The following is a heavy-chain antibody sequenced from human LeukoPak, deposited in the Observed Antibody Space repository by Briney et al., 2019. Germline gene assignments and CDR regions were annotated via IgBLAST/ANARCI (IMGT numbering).Heavy chain of an antibody. CDR1: GFSFSSYA. V-gene: IGHV3-30*04. CDR3: AKGCDTTTWYGSWIDR. J-gene: IGHJ5*02. Sequence: GRPLRLSCAASGFSFSSYAMHWVRQAPGKGLEWVAVISSDGSNQNYADSVRGRFTISRDNSKNMLYVRMNSLGSEDTAVYFCAKGCDTTTWYGSWIDRWGQGTLVTVSS. CDR2: ISSDGSNQ. D-gene: IGHD2-8*01.